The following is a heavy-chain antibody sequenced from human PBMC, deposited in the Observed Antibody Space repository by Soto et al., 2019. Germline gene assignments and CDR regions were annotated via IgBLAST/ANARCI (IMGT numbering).Heavy chain of an antibody. Sequence: ASVKVSCKASGYTFTSYGISWVRQAPGQGLEWMGWISAYNGNTNYAQKLQGRVTMTTDTSTSTAYMELRSLRSDDTAVYYCARGVPFYSSSWYYFDYWGQGTLVTVSS. CDR1: GYTFTSYG. CDR3: ARGVPFYSSSWYYFDY. D-gene: IGHD6-13*01. V-gene: IGHV1-18*01. CDR2: ISAYNGNT. J-gene: IGHJ4*02.